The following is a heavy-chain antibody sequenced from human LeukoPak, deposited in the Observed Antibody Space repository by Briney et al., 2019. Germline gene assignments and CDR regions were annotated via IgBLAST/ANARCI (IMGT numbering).Heavy chain of an antibody. D-gene: IGHD2-21*02. V-gene: IGHV1-69*13. Sequence: ASVKVSCKTSGGTFSSYAISWVRQAPGQGLEWMGGIIPIFGTANYAQKFQGRVTITADESTSTAYMELSSLRSEDTAVYYCARAGPCGGGDCYSFDYWGQGTLVTVSS. CDR1: GGTFSSYA. J-gene: IGHJ4*02. CDR2: IIPIFGTA. CDR3: ARAGPCGGGDCYSFDY.